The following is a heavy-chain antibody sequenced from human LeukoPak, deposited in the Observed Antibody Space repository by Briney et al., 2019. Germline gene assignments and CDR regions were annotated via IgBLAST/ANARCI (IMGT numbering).Heavy chain of an antibody. D-gene: IGHD2-2*01. CDR3: AKDASIVVVPAATPYGMDV. V-gene: IGHV3-23*01. CDR2: FRGIGGST. J-gene: IGHJ6*02. Sequence: GGSLRLSCAASGFTFSSYAMSWVRQAPGRGLDGASPFRGIGGSTYYADSVKGRFTISRDNSKNTLYLQMNSLRAEDTAVYYCAKDASIVVVPAATPYGMDVWGQGTTVTVS. CDR1: GFTFSSYA.